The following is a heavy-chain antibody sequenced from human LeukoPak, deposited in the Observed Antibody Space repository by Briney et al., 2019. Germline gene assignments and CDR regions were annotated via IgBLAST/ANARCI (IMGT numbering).Heavy chain of an antibody. CDR1: GFTFSSYG. Sequence: GRSLRLSCAASGFTFSSYGMHWVRQAPGKGLEWVAVISYDGSNKYYADSVKGRFTISRDNSKNTLYLQMNSLRAEDTAVYYCAKRLNAPHCSGGSCYPDYWGQGTLVTVSS. CDR2: ISYDGSNK. J-gene: IGHJ4*02. V-gene: IGHV3-30*18. D-gene: IGHD2-15*01. CDR3: AKRLNAPHCSGGSCYPDY.